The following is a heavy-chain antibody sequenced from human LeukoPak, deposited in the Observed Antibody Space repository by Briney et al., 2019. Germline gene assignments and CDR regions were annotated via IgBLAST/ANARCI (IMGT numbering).Heavy chain of an antibody. CDR1: GGNFSSYA. V-gene: IGHV1-69*05. CDR2: IIPIFGTA. D-gene: IGHD6-13*01. J-gene: IGHJ4*02. Sequence: GASVKVSCKASGGNFSSYAISWVRQAPGQGLEWMGRIIPIFGTANYAQKFQGRVTITTDESTSTAYMELSSLRSEDTAVYYCAENLGIAAAGYWGQGTLVTVSS. CDR3: AENLGIAAAGY.